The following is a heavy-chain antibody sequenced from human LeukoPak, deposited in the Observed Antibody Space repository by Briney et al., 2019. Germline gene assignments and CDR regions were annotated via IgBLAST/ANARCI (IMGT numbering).Heavy chain of an antibody. V-gene: IGHV3-21*01. CDR1: GFTFSSYS. D-gene: IGHD6-13*01. CDR3: ARDRIAAAGSDY. Sequence: GGSLRLSCAASGFTFSSYSMNWVRQAPGKGLEWVSSISSSSSYIYYADSVKGRFTISRDDAKNSLYLQMNSLRAEDTAVYYCARDRIAAAGSDYWGQGTLVTVSS. CDR2: ISSSSSYI. J-gene: IGHJ4*02.